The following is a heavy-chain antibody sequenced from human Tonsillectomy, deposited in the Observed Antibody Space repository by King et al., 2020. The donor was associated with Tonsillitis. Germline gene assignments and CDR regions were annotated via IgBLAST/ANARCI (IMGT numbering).Heavy chain of an antibody. J-gene: IGHJ1*01. CDR2: IYYTGST. CDR1: GGSISSDSYY. V-gene: IGHV4-31*03. D-gene: IGHD2-2*01. CDR3: ASATCSSTTCYRPEYFQD. Sequence: LQLQESGPGLVKPSQTLSLTCIVSGGSISSDSYYWSWIRRHPGKGLEWIGYIYYTGSTYYSPSLKSRMTISVDTSKNQFSLNLSSVTAADTAVYYCASATCSSTTCYRPEYFQDWGQGALVTVSS.